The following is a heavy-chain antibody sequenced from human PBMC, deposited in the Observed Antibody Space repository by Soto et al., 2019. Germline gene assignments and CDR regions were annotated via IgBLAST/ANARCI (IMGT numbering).Heavy chain of an antibody. D-gene: IGHD1-26*01. CDR3: AIHSGSYPDAFDI. V-gene: IGHV4-39*01. CDR1: GGSISSSSYY. CDR2: IYYSGST. J-gene: IGHJ3*02. Sequence: SETLSLTCTVSGGSISSSSYYWGWIRQPPGKGLEWIGSIYYSGSTYYNPSLKSRVTISVDTSKNQFSLKLSSVTAADTAVYYCAIHSGSYPDAFDIWGQGTMVT.